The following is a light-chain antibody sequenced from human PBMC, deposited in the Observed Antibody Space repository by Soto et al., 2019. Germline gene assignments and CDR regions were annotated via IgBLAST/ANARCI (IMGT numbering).Light chain of an antibody. Sequence: DIQMTQSPSSLSASVGDRVTITCQASQDITKYVNWYQQKAGKAPKLLIYDASKLETGVPSRFSGSGSGTDFTFTISSLQPEDIATYYCQHFDNLPYTFGQGTKLEIK. CDR3: QHFDNLPYT. J-gene: IGKJ2*01. V-gene: IGKV1-33*01. CDR2: DAS. CDR1: QDITKY.